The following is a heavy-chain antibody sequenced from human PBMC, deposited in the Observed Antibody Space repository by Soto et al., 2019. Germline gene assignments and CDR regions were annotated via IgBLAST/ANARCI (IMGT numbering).Heavy chain of an antibody. CDR1: GYTFTNFG. CDR2: ISAYNGNT. V-gene: IGHV1-18*01. Sequence: ASVKVSCKASGYTFTNFGISWVRQAPGQGLEWMGWISAYNGNTNYAQNFQGRVTMTRDTSTSTAYMELRRLRSEDTAVYYCARDMGFGLSDYWGQGTLVTVSS. D-gene: IGHD3-10*01. CDR3: ARDMGFGLSDY. J-gene: IGHJ4*02.